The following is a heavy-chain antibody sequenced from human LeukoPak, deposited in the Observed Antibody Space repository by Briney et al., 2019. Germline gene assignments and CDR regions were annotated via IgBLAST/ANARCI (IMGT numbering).Heavy chain of an antibody. V-gene: IGHV3-23*01. CDR3: AKGSVIDSHYFDY. J-gene: IGHJ4*02. Sequence: GGSLRLSCSASGFTFSSNAMIRCRQAPGKGLEWVSAISGSGGSTYYADSVKGRFTISRDNSKNTLYLQMNSLRAEDTAVYYFAKGSVIDSHYFDYWRQGTLVTVSS. CDR2: ISGSGGST. D-gene: IGHD3-16*02. CDR1: GFTFSSNA.